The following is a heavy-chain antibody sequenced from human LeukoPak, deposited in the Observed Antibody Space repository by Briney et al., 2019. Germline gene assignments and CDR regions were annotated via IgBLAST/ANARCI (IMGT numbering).Heavy chain of an antibody. V-gene: IGHV3-23*01. D-gene: IGHD2-8*01. CDR3: AKASLYCTNGVCYTNYYYGMDV. J-gene: IGHJ6*02. CDR1: GFTFSSYA. CDR2: ISGSGGST. Sequence: GGSLRLSCAASGFTFSSYAMSWVRQAPGKGLEWVSAISGSGGSTYYADSVKGRFTISRDNSKNTLYLQMSSLRAEDTAVYYCAKASLYCTNGVCYTNYYYGMDVWGQGTTVTVSS.